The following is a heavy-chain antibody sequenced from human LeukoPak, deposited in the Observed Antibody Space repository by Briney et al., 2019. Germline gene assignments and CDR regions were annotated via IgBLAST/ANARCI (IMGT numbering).Heavy chain of an antibody. J-gene: IGHJ4*02. Sequence: GGSLRLSCAASGFTFSSYAMTWVRQAPGKGLEWVSTVSGSAGRTDYADSVKGRFTISRDNAKNKLYLQMTSLRAEDTAIYYCVRDGDVYNFDHWGQGTLVTVSS. CDR3: VRDGDVYNFDH. CDR1: GFTFSSYA. V-gene: IGHV3-23*01. CDR2: VSGSAGRT. D-gene: IGHD5-24*01.